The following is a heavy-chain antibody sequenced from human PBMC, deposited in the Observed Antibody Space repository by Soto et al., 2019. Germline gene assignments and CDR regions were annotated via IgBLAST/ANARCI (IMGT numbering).Heavy chain of an antibody. J-gene: IGHJ4*02. V-gene: IGHV4-30-4*01. CDR3: ARGPCGGDCYPPDS. CDR2: IYYSANT. D-gene: IGHD2-21*02. Sequence: SETMSLTYTGSGGCVGRGDYYWSWIRQPPGKGLEFIGYIYYSANTYYNPSLKSRVTISVDTSKNHLSLKLSSVTAADTAVYYCARGPCGGDCYPPDSWGQGTLVTVS. CDR1: GGCVGRGDYY.